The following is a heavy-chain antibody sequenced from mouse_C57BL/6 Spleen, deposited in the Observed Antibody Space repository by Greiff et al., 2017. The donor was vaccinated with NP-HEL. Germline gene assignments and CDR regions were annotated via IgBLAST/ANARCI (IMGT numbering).Heavy chain of an antibody. Sequence: QVQLQQSGAELVRPGASVTLSCKASGYTFTDYDMHWVKQTPVHGLEWIGAIDPETGGTAYNQKFKGKAILTADKSSSTAYMELRSLTSEDAAVYYCTGGATVVAHYWYFDVWGTGTTVTVSS. CDR3: TGGATVVAHYWYFDV. D-gene: IGHD1-1*01. J-gene: IGHJ1*03. V-gene: IGHV1-15*01. CDR2: IDPETGGT. CDR1: GYTFTDYD.